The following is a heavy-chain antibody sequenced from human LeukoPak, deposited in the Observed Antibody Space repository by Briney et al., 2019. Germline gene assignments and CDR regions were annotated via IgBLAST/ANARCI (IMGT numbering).Heavy chain of an antibody. V-gene: IGHV3-23*01. CDR2: ISNSAGST. CDR3: AKRASGSGTSLYYFDY. D-gene: IGHD3-10*01. CDR1: GFTFSSYA. Sequence: AGGSLRLSCAASGFTFSSYAMSWVRQAPGKGLEWVSVISNSAGSTFYADSVKGRFTISRDNSKNTLYLQMNSLRAEDTAVYYCAKRASGSGTSLYYFDYWGQGTLVTVSS. J-gene: IGHJ4*02.